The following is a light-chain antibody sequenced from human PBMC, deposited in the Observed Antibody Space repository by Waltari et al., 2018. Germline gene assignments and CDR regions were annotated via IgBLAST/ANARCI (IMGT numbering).Light chain of an antibody. CDR3: SSYTSSSTLRV. CDR1: SSDVGGYNS. J-gene: IGLJ1*01. CDR2: DVS. V-gene: IGLV2-14*03. Sequence: QSALTQPASVSGSPGQSITLSCTGTSSDVGGYNSFSCHQQHPGKAPKLMIYDVSNRPSGVSNRFSGSKSGNTASLTISGLQAEDEADYYCSSYTSSSTLRVFGTGTKVTVL.